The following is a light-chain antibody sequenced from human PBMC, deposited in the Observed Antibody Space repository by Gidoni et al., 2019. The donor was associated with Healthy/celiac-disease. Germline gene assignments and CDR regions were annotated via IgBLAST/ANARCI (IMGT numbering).Light chain of an antibody. J-gene: IGKJ1*01. CDR2: DAS. V-gene: IGKV1-5*01. CDR3: QQYNIYWT. Sequence: DIQMTQSPSTLSASVGDRVTITCRASQSISSWLAWYQQKPGKAPKLLIYDASSLESGVPSRFSGSGSVTEFTLTISSLQPDDFATYYCQQYNIYWTFGQGTKVEIK. CDR1: QSISSW.